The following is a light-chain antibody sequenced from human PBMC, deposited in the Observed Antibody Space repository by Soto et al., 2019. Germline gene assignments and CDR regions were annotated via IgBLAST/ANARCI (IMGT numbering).Light chain of an antibody. J-gene: IGKJ1*01. CDR1: RTISSW. V-gene: IGKV1-5*03. CDR2: KAS. CDR3: QQYYSYPPWT. Sequence: DIQMTQSPSTLSGSVGDRVTITCRASRTISSWLAWYQQKPGKAPKLLIYKASTLKSGVPSRFSGSGSGTEFTLTISSLQSEDFATYYCQQYYSYPPWTFGQGTKVDIK.